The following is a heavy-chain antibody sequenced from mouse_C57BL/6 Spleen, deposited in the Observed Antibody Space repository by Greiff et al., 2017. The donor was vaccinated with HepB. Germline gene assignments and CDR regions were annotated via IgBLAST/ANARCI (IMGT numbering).Heavy chain of an antibody. CDR1: GFTFSDYY. Sequence: EVKLVESEGGLVQPGRSMKLSCTASGFTFSDYYMAWVRQVPEKGLEWVANINYDGSSTYYLDSLKSRFIISRDNAKNILYLQMSSLKSEDTATYYCARGENDYDGDYYAMDYWGQGTSVTVSS. J-gene: IGHJ4*01. V-gene: IGHV5-16*01. CDR2: INYDGSST. D-gene: IGHD2-4*01. CDR3: ARGENDYDGDYYAMDY.